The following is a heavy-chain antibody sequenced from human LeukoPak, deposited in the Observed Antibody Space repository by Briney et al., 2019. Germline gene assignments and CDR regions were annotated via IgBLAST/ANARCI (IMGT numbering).Heavy chain of an antibody. Sequence: GGSLRLSCAASGFTFSSYGMHWVRQAPGKGLEWVAVISYDGSNKYYADSVKGRYTISRDNSKNTLYLQMNSLRAEDTAVYYCAKDDQVAAAGSLGYYYGMDVWGQGTTVTVSS. CDR1: GFTFSSYG. J-gene: IGHJ6*02. CDR2: ISYDGSNK. CDR3: AKDDQVAAAGSLGYYYGMDV. V-gene: IGHV3-30*18. D-gene: IGHD6-13*01.